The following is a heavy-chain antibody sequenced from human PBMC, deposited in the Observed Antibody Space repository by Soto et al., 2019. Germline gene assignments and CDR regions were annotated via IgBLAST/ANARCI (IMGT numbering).Heavy chain of an antibody. CDR1: GFTFSSYA. CDR2: ISYDGSNK. D-gene: IGHD4-17*01. CDR3: ARDGEQLDY. J-gene: IGHJ4*02. V-gene: IGHV3-30-3*01. Sequence: QVQLVESGGGVVQPGRSLRLSCAASGFTFSSYAMHWVRQAPGKGLEWVAVISYDGSNKYYADSVKGRFTISRDNSKNPLYLQMNSLRAEDTAVYYCARDGEQLDYWGQGTLVTVSS.